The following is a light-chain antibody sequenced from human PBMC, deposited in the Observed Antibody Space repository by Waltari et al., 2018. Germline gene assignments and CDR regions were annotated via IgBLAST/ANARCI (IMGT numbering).Light chain of an antibody. Sequence: DIQLTQSPSSVSASVGDRVTVACRASQGIRSWLTWYQQKPGEAPKLLIFAASTLETGVPSRFSGGGSGTEFNITISSLQPEDLGTYYCQQAADFPLTFGGGTKVEIK. CDR2: AAS. CDR3: QQAADFPLT. V-gene: IGKV1-12*01. J-gene: IGKJ4*01. CDR1: QGIRSW.